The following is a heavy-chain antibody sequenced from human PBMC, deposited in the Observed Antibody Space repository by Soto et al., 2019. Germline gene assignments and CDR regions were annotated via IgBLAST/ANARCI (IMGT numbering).Heavy chain of an antibody. J-gene: IGHJ3*02. Sequence: SQTLSLTCAISVDSVSSNSAAWNCIRQSPSGGLEWLGRTYYRSKWYNDYAVSVKSRITINPDTSKNQFSLQLNSVTPEDTAVYYCARRPYQWLSKTYAFDIWGQGTMVTVSS. CDR1: VDSVSSNSAA. CDR3: ARRPYQWLSKTYAFDI. D-gene: IGHD6-19*01. CDR2: TYYRSKWYN. V-gene: IGHV6-1*01.